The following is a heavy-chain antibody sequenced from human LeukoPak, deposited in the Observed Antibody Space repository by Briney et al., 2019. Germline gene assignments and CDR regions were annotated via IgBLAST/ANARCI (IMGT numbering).Heavy chain of an antibody. CDR1: GGSINSDY. Sequence: ETLSLTCTVSGGSINSDYWTWIRQSPGKGLEWIGYIAYNGIPNYNPSLKSRLTISRDTSKNQFSLNLSSVTAADTAVYYCARERHGHPFDSWGQGTRVTVPS. CDR2: IAYNGIP. CDR3: ARERHGHPFDS. V-gene: IGHV4-59*01. J-gene: IGHJ4*02.